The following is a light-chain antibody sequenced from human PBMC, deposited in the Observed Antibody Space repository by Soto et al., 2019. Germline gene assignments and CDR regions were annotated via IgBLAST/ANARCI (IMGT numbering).Light chain of an antibody. J-gene: IGKJ5*01. CDR1: QSVSSNY. CDR2: GAS. Sequence: ESVLTQSPGTLSLSPGERATLSCRASQSVSSNYLAWYQHKPGQAPRLLIYGASSTATGIPDRFSGSGSGTDFTLTISRLEPEDFAVYYCQHYGSSLSITFGQGTQLEIK. V-gene: IGKV3-20*01. CDR3: QHYGSSLSIT.